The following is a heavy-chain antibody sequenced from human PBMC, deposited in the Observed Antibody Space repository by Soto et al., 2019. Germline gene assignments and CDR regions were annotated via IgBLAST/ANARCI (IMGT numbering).Heavy chain of an antibody. D-gene: IGHD2-21*02. CDR2: ISYDGSNK. CDR1: GFTFSSYG. V-gene: IGHV3-30*18. J-gene: IGHJ4*02. Sequence: GGSLRLSCAASGFTFSSYGMHWVRQAPGKGLEWVAVISYDGSNKYYADSVKGRFTISRDNSKNTLYLQMNSLRAEDTAVYYCAKVVTATNTFDYWGQGTLVTVSS. CDR3: AKVVTATNTFDY.